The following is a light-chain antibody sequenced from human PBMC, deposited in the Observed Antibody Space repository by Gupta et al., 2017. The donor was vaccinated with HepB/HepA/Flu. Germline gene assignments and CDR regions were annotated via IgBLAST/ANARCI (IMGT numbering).Light chain of an antibody. CDR2: ENN. J-gene: IGLJ2*01. CDR1: SSNIGNNY. CDR3: GTWDSSMSAGV. Sequence: QSVLTQPPSVSAAPGQTVPISCSGSSSNIGNNYVSWYQQRPGTAPKLLIYENNKRPSGIPDRFSGAKSGTSATLAITGLQTGDEADYYCGTWDSSMSAGVFGGGTKLTVL. V-gene: IGLV1-51*02.